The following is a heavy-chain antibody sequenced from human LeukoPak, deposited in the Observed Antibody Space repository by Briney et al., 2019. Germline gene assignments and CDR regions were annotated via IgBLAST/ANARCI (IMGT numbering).Heavy chain of an antibody. CDR3: VKDLSYESSGSVIEN. D-gene: IGHD3-22*01. V-gene: IGHV3-43*01. Sequence: GGSLRLSCAASGFTFEDYTMHWVRQGPGKTLEWVSLISWDGTTYHADSLKGRFTISRDNSKNSLYLQMDTLTTDDTAFYYCVKDLSYESSGSVIENWGQGTLVTVSS. CDR1: GFTFEDYT. CDR2: ISWDGTT. J-gene: IGHJ4*02.